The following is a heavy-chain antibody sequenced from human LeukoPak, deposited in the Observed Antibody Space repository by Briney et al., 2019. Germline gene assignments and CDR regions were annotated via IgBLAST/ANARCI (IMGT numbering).Heavy chain of an antibody. CDR3: ARVVGNYYYYGMDV. D-gene: IGHD1-26*01. J-gene: IGHJ6*02. CDR1: GGSISSYY. Sequence: SETLSLTCTVSGGSISSYYWSLIRQPPGKGLEWIGYIYYSGSTNYNPSLKSRVTISVDTSKNQFSLKLSSVTAADTAVYYCARVVGNYYYYGMDVWGQGTTVTVSS. CDR2: IYYSGST. V-gene: IGHV4-59*01.